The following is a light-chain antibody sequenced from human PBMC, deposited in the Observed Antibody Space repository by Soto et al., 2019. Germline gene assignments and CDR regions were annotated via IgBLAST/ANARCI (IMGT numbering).Light chain of an antibody. Sequence: LAQPASLSGSPGQSITISCTGTSSDVGAYKYVSWYQQHPGKAPKLMIYEVSNRPSGVSNRFSGSKSGNTASVTISGLQAEDEADYYCSSYTSTNTQVFGTGTKVTVL. CDR2: EVS. CDR1: SSDVGAYKY. V-gene: IGLV2-14*01. CDR3: SSYTSTNTQV. J-gene: IGLJ1*01.